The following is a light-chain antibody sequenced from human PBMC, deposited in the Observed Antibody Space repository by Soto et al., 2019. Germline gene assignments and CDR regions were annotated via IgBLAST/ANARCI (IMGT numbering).Light chain of an antibody. CDR2: RAS. CDR3: QQYGSSPPT. CDR1: QSVSSSY. Sequence: EIVLTQSPGTLSLSTGERATLSCRASQSVSSSYLAWYQQKPGQAPRLLIYRASTRATNIPARFSGSGSGTDFTLTINRLEPEDFALYYCQQYGSSPPTFGQGTKVDIK. V-gene: IGKV3-20*01. J-gene: IGKJ1*01.